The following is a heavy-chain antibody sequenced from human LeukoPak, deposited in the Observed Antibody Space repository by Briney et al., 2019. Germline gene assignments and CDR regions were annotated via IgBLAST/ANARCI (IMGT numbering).Heavy chain of an antibody. D-gene: IGHD3-22*01. CDR3: AKSSRGYDGGGYFDY. J-gene: IGHJ4*02. V-gene: IGHV3-23*01. CDR2: ISGGGDIT. Sequence: GGSLRLSCAASGFAFNNYAMRWVRQAPGEGLEWVSVISGGGDITNYADSVKGRFTISRDNSKNTLYLQIHSLRAEDTAVYYCAKSSRGYDGGGYFDYWGQGTLVTVSS. CDR1: GFAFNNYA.